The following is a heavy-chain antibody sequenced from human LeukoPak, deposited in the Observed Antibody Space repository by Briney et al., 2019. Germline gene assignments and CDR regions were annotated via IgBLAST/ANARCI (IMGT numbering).Heavy chain of an antibody. CDR3: AKARGQWLVDFDY. V-gene: IGHV3-30*02. CDR1: GFTFSSYG. D-gene: IGHD6-19*01. J-gene: IGHJ4*02. Sequence: GGSLRLTCAASGFTFSSYGMHWVRQAPGKGLEWVAFIRYDGSNKYYADSVKGRFTISRDNSKNTLYLQMNSLRAEDTAVYYCAKARGQWLVDFDYWGQGTLVTVSS. CDR2: IRYDGSNK.